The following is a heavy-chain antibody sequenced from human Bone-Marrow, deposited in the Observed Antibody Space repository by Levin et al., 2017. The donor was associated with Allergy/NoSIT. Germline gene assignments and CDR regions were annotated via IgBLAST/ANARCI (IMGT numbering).Heavy chain of an antibody. CDR2: IIPLFNTV. CDR3: ARDAGWELITWFDP. J-gene: IGHJ5*02. Sequence: ASVKVSCKASGGTFSSSAISWVRQAPGQGLEWLGGIIPLFNTVNYAQKFQGRVTITADKSTGTAYMELNSLRYEDTAVYYCARDAGWELITWFDPGGQGTLVTVSS. V-gene: IGHV1-69*06. D-gene: IGHD4-23*01. CDR1: GGTFSSSA.